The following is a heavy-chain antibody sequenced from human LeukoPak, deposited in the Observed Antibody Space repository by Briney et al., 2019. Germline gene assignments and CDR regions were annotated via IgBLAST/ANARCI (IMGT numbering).Heavy chain of an antibody. D-gene: IGHD1-26*01. Sequence: PGRSMRLSWAASGFTFSNHAMSWVRQAPGKGLEWVSGIRSSGSSTFFADHVKGRFTISRDNAKNSLYLQINTLQAEDTAVYYCARRCPGSSSLFFYYMDVWGKGTTVTVSS. CDR1: GFTFSNHA. V-gene: IGHV3-23*05. CDR3: ARRCPGSSSLFFYYMDV. J-gene: IGHJ6*03. CDR2: IRSSGSST.